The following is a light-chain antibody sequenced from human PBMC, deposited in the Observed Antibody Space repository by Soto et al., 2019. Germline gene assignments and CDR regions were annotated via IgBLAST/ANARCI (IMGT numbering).Light chain of an antibody. V-gene: IGKV3-20*01. CDR1: QSVSSSY. J-gene: IGKJ1*01. CDR3: QQYGSSPPT. CDR2: GAS. Sequence: EIVLTQSPGTLSLSPGERATLSCRASQSVSSSYLAWYQQKPGQAPRLLIYGASSRATGIPDRLSGSGSGTACTLTISRLEAGDCAVYYCQQYGSSPPTFGQGTKVEIK.